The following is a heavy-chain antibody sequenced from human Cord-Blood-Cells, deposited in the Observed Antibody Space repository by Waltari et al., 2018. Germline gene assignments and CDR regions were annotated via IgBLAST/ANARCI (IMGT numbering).Heavy chain of an antibody. Sequence: QLQLQESGPGLVKPSETLSLTCTVSGGSISSSSFYWGWIRQPPGKGLEWIGSIDYSGSTYYNPSLKSRVTISVETSKNQFSLKLSAVTAADTAVYYCAGHAMLQWLPCNWFDPWGQGTLVTVSS. V-gene: IGHV4-39*01. J-gene: IGHJ5*02. CDR1: GGSISSSSFY. CDR3: AGHAMLQWLPCNWFDP. D-gene: IGHD6-19*01. CDR2: IDYSGST.